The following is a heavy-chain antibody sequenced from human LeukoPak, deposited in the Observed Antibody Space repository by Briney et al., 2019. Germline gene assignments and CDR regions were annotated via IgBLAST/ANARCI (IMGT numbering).Heavy chain of an antibody. CDR3: ARAVLRCGYSGHDYYYFDY. D-gene: IGHD5-12*01. Sequence: PGGSLTLSCAASGFTFSSYSMNWVRQAPGQGLEWVSSISSSSSYIYYADSVEGRFTISRDDEKNSLYLQMNRLRAEDSAVYYCARAVLRCGYSGHDYYYFDYWGQGNQVTVSS. CDR2: ISSSSSYI. J-gene: IGHJ4*02. V-gene: IGHV3-21*01. CDR1: GFTFSSYS.